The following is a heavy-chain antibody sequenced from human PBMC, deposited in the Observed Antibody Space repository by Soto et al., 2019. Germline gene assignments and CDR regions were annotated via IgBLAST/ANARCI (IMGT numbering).Heavy chain of an antibody. V-gene: IGHV4-39*01. CDR2: IYYSGST. CDR1: GGSISSSSYY. Sequence: QLQLQESGPGLVKPSETLSLTCTVSGGSISSSSYYWGCIRPPPGKGLEWVGSIYYSGSTYSNPSLKSRVTLYVDTSTNPVSLKLSSVTAADTAVYYCANYDYGDYNWGQGTLVTVSS. J-gene: IGHJ4*02. D-gene: IGHD4-17*01. CDR3: ANYDYGDYN.